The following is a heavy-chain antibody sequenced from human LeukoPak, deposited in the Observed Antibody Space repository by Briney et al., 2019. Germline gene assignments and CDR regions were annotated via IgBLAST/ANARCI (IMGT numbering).Heavy chain of an antibody. V-gene: IGHV4-34*01. Sequence: SETLSLTCAVYGGSFSGYYWGWIRQPPGKGLEWVGEINRSGSTNYNPSLKSLVTISLDTSKNQFSLKLSSETAAVTSVDNGAGVLRYGYGSVCFGGWGKGTLVTVSS. CDR1: GGSFSGYY. CDR3: AGVLRYGYGSVCFGG. CDR2: INRSGST. D-gene: IGHD5-18*01. J-gene: IGHJ4*02.